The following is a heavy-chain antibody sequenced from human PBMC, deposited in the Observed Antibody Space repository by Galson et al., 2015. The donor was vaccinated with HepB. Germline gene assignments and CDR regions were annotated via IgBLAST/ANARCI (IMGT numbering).Heavy chain of an antibody. CDR1: GFTFGDYA. J-gene: IGHJ4*02. CDR3: TRRGRQWLVQFDY. Sequence: SLRLSCAASGFTFGDYAMSWFRQAPGKGLEWVGFIRSKAYGGTTEYAASVKGRFTISRDDSKSIAYLQMNSLKTEDTAVYYCTRRGRQWLVQFDYWGQGTLVTVSS. CDR2: IRSKAYGGTT. V-gene: IGHV3-49*03. D-gene: IGHD6-19*01.